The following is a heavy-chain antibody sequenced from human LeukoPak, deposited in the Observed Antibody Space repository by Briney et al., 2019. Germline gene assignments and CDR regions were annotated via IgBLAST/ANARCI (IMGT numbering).Heavy chain of an antibody. CDR3: AREGMVRGVPDAFDL. D-gene: IGHD3-10*01. CDR1: GFTFSSYS. Sequence: PGGSLRLSCAASGFTFSSYSMNWVRQAPGKGLEWVANIKQDGIEKYFVGSVKGRFAISRDNAKNSLYLQMNSLRVEDTAVYYCAREGMVRGVPDAFDLWGQGTMVTVSS. J-gene: IGHJ3*01. V-gene: IGHV3-7*01. CDR2: IKQDGIEK.